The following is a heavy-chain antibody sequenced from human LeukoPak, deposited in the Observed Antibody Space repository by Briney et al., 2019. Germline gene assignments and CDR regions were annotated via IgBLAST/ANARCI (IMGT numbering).Heavy chain of an antibody. CDR1: GFTLTTSW. V-gene: IGHV3-7*01. J-gene: IGHJ4*02. CDR2: INREGSQI. D-gene: IGHD3-22*01. Sequence: GGSLRLSCAASGFTLTTSWMTWVRQAPGKGLEWVTNINREGSQIDYMDSVKGRFTISRDNSKNTVYLQMNSLRAEDTALYYCAKQKTYYYDSSEMYYFDYWGQGTLVTVSS. CDR3: AKQKTYYYDSSEMYYFDY.